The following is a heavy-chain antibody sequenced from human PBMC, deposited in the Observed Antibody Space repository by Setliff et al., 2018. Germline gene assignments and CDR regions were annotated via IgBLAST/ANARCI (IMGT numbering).Heavy chain of an antibody. CDR2: INRSGSII. CDR1: GFTFSNSE. J-gene: IGHJ4*02. Sequence: PGGSLRLSCAASGFTFSNSEMNWVRQAPGKGLEWIAFINRSGSIIYYADSVKGRFTVSRDNAKNSLYLQMNSLRAEDTAVYYCARLRKDYGDYYYFDYWGQGTLVTVSS. D-gene: IGHD4-17*01. CDR3: ARLRKDYGDYYYFDY. V-gene: IGHV3-48*03.